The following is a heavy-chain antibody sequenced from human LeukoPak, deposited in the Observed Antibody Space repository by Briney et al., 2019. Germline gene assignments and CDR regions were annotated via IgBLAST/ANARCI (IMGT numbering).Heavy chain of an antibody. D-gene: IGHD1-26*01. CDR3: ARRTDLGSYAPADAFDI. J-gene: IGHJ3*02. V-gene: IGHV4-4*07. CDR2: MYSSGTT. CDR1: GGSISSYY. Sequence: PSETLSLTCTVSGGSISSYYWNWIRQPAGKGLEWIGRMYSSGTTSYNSSLKSRVTMSVDRSKNQFSLKLSSVTAADTAVYYCARRTDLGSYAPADAFDIWGQGTMVTVSS.